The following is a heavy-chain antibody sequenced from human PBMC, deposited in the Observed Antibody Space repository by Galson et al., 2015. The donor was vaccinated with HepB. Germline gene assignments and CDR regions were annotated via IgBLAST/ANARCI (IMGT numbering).Heavy chain of an antibody. J-gene: IGHJ3*02. D-gene: IGHD3-10*01. Sequence: SVKVSCKASGGTFSSYAISWVRQAPGQGLEWMGGIIPIFGTANYAQKFQGRVTITADESTSTAYMELSSLRSEDTAVYYCARFNSTSIWFGELSPLFRSPFDAFDIWGQGTMVTVSS. V-gene: IGHV1-69*13. CDR1: GGTFSSYA. CDR3: ARFNSTSIWFGELSPLFRSPFDAFDI. CDR2: IIPIFGTA.